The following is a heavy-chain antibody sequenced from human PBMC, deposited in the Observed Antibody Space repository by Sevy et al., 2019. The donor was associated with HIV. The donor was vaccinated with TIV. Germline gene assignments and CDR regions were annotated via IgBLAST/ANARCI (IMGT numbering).Heavy chain of an antibody. CDR3: ARVDFYGSVYYYGMDV. Sequence: GGSLRLSCAASGFTFSSYSMNWVRQAPGKGLEWVSYISSSSSTIYYADSVKGRFTISRDNAKNSLYLQMNSLRDEDTAVYYCARVDFYGSVYYYGMDVWGQGTTVTVSS. D-gene: IGHD3-10*01. J-gene: IGHJ6*02. V-gene: IGHV3-48*02. CDR2: ISSSSSTI. CDR1: GFTFSSYS.